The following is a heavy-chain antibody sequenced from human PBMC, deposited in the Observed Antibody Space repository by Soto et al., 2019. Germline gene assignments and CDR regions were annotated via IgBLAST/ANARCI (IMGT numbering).Heavy chain of an antibody. V-gene: IGHV3-66*01. CDR3: ARDGGSHAFDI. Sequence: EVQLVESGGGLVQPGGSLRLSCAASGFTVSSNYMSWVRQAPGKGLEWVTVIYSGGSTYYADSVKDRFTISRDNSKNTLCPHMNSLRAEDTAVYSCARDGGSHAFDIWGQGTMVTFSS. D-gene: IGHD2-15*01. CDR2: IYSGGST. J-gene: IGHJ3*02. CDR1: GFTVSSNY.